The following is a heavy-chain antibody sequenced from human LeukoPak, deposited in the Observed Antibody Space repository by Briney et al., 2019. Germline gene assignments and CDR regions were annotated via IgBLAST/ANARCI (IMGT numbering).Heavy chain of an antibody. CDR1: GGTFSSYA. CDR2: ISAYNGNT. D-gene: IGHD3-22*01. CDR3: ARVSHYYDSSGYYY. Sequence: ASVKVSCKASGGTFSSYAISWVRQAPGRGLEWMGWISAYNGNTNYAQKLQGRVTMTTDTSTSTAYMELRSLRSDDTAVYYCARVSHYYDSSGYYYWGQGTLVTVSS. J-gene: IGHJ4*02. V-gene: IGHV1-18*01.